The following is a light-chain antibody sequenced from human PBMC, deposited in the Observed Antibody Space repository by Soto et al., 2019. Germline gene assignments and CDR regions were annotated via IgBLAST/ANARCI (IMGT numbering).Light chain of an antibody. CDR2: AAS. V-gene: IGKV1-39*01. CDR3: QQFIDGWT. J-gene: IGKJ1*01. CDR1: QSISSY. Sequence: DIQMTQSPSSLSASVGDRVTITCRASQSISSYLNWYQQKPGKAPKLLIYAASSLQSGVPSRFSGSGSGTDFTLTISCLQSEDFATYYFQQFIDGWTFGQGTKVDIK.